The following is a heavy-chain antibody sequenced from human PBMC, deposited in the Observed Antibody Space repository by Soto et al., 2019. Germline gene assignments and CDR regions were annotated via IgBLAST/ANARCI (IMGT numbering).Heavy chain of an antibody. CDR2: INPSGGST. CDR3: ARNDKSGLDY. V-gene: IGHV1-46*01. D-gene: IGHD1-1*01. Sequence: QVQLVQSGAEVKKPGASVKVSCKASGYSFTTYYMHWVRQAPGQGLEWMGMINPSGGSTSYAQKFQGRVPMTRDTSTSTVYMELSSLRSEDTAVYYCARNDKSGLDYWGQGTLVTVSS. J-gene: IGHJ4*02. CDR1: GYSFTTYY.